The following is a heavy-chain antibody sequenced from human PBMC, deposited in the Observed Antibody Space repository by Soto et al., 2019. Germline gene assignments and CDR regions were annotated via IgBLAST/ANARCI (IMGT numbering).Heavy chain of an antibody. CDR3: ARAGYDFWSGYYTGWKSFDY. CDR1: GLTFNSYT. J-gene: IGHJ4*02. CDR2: IGTAGDT. V-gene: IGHV3-13*01. D-gene: IGHD3-3*01. Sequence: GGSLRLSCAASGLTFNSYTMHWVRQATGKGLEWVSAIGTAGDTYYPGSVKGRFTISRENAKNSLYLQMNSLRAEDTAVYYCARAGYDFWSGYYTGWKSFDYWGQGTLVTVSS.